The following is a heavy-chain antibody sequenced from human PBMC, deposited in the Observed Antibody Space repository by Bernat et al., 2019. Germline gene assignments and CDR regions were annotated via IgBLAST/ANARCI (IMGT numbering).Heavy chain of an antibody. Sequence: EVQLVESGGGSVQPGGSLRLSCAASGFTFSTYAMNWVRQAPGKGLEWVSSINASGGKTFLADSVKCRFTISRDNSKNTLYLNMNSLRAEDTAVYYCAKGSVWSPYFDYWGQGTLVTVSA. CDR3: AKGSVWSPYFDY. CDR1: GFTFSTYA. V-gene: IGHV3-23*04. J-gene: IGHJ4*02. D-gene: IGHD3-10*01. CDR2: INASGGKT.